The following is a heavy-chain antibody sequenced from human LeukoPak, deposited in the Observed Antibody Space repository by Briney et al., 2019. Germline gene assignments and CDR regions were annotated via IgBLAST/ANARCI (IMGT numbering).Heavy chain of an antibody. D-gene: IGHD3-3*01. V-gene: IGHV4-31*03. CDR1: GGSISSGGYY. CDR2: IYYSGST. Sequence: PSETLSLTCTVSGGSISSGGYYWSWIRQHPGKGLEWIGYIYYSGSTYYNPSLKSRVTISVDTSKNQFSLKLSSVTAADTAVYYCALSGDYDFWSGYAEPYYYYGMDVWGQGTTVTVSS. J-gene: IGHJ6*02. CDR3: ALSGDYDFWSGYAEPYYYYGMDV.